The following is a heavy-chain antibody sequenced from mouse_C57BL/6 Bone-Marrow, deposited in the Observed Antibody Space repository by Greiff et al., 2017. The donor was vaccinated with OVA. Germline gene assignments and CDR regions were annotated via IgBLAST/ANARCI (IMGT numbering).Heavy chain of an antibody. J-gene: IGHJ4*01. Sequence: GGGLVQPKGSLKLSCAASGFSFNTYAMNWVRQAPGKGLEWVARIRSKSNNYATYYADSVKDRFTISRDDSESMLYLQMNNLKTEDTAMYYCVRHPNYYGSSYDAMDYWGQGTSVTVSS. CDR3: VRHPNYYGSSYDAMDY. CDR2: IRSKSNNYAT. D-gene: IGHD1-1*01. V-gene: IGHV10-1*01. CDR1: GFSFNTYA.